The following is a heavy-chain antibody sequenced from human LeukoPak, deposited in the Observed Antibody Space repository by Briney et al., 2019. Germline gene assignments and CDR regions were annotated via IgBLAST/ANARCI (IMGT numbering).Heavy chain of an antibody. D-gene: IGHD2-2*01. Sequence: PSETLSLTCTVSGGSISSGDYYWSWIRQPPGKGLEWIGYIYYSGSTYYNPSLKSRVTISVDTSKNQFALKLSSVTAADTAVYYCARGKGIVPAAIGYWGQGTLVTVSS. J-gene: IGHJ4*02. CDR1: GGSISSGDYY. CDR3: ARGKGIVPAAIGY. V-gene: IGHV4-30-4*08. CDR2: IYYSGST.